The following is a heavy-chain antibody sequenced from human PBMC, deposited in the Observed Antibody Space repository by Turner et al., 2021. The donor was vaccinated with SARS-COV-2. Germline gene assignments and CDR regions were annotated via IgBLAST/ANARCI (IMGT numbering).Heavy chain of an antibody. J-gene: IGHJ4*02. Sequence: EVQLVQSGAEVKKPGESLRISCKGSGYSFTSYWIIWVRQMPGKGLECMGRIDPSDSYTNYSPSFQGHVTISADKSSTTAYLQWSSLNASDTAMYYCARTKDYYYDSSGYSDYWGQGTLVTVSS. CDR2: IDPSDSYT. CDR3: ARTKDYYYDSSGYSDY. CDR1: GYSFTSYW. V-gene: IGHV5-10-1*03. D-gene: IGHD3-22*01.